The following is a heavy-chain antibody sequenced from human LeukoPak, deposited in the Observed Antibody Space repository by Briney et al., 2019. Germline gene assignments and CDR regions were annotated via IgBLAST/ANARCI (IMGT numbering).Heavy chain of an antibody. CDR3: AFSYYGSGSPADFDY. V-gene: IGHV1-8*01. CDR1: GYTFTSYD. CDR2: MNPNSGNT. J-gene: IGHJ4*02. Sequence: GASVNVSCKASGYTFTSYDINWVRQAAGQGLEWMGWMNPNSGNTGYAQKFQGRVTMTRNTSISTAYMELSSLRSEDTAVYYCAFSYYGSGSPADFDYWGQGTLVTVSS. D-gene: IGHD3-10*01.